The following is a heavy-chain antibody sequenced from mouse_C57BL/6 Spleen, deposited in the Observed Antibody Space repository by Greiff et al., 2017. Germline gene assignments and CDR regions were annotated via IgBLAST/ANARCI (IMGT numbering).Heavy chain of an antibody. J-gene: IGHJ2*01. D-gene: IGHD2-4*01. CDR1: GYSITSGYY. CDR3: ASDYDYDRLDY. Sequence: EVKLQESGPGLVKPSQSLSLTCSVTGYSITSGYYWNWIRQFPGNKLEWMGYISYDGSNNYNPSLKNRISITRDTSKNQFFLKLNSVTTEDTATYYCASDYDYDRLDYWGQGTTLTVSS. CDR2: ISYDGSN. V-gene: IGHV3-6*01.